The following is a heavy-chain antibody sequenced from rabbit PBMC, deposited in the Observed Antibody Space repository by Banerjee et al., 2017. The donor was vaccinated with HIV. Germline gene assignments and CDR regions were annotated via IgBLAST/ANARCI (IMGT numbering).Heavy chain of an antibody. Sequence: QEQLVWFGGGLSRAGGSLELSWTGSGFSFRNKAVLFWVRQAPGKGLEWIACINAITGKAVYASWAKGRFTFSKTSSTTVTLQVTSLTAADTATYFCARDLTGVIGWNFGWWGQGTLVTVS. D-gene: IGHD4-1*01. J-gene: IGHJ3*01. V-gene: IGHV1S45*01. CDR3: ARDLTGVIGWNFGW. CDR1: GFSFRNKAV. CDR2: INAITGKA.